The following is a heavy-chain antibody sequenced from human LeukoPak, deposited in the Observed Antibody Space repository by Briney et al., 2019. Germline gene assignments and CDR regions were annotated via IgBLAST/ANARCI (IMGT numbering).Heavy chain of an antibody. CDR2: IKQDGSEK. Sequence: PGGSLRLSCAASGFTFSSYWMSWVRQAPGKGLEWVANIKQDGSEKYYVDSVKGRFTISRDNAKNSLYLQMNSLSAEDTAVYYCARGVRITMVRCEAGIFDYWGQGTLVTVSS. CDR1: GFTFSSYW. CDR3: ARGVRITMVRCEAGIFDY. D-gene: IGHD3-10*01. V-gene: IGHV3-7*01. J-gene: IGHJ4*02.